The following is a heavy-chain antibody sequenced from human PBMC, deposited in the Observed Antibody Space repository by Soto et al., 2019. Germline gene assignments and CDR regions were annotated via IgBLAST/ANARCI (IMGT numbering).Heavy chain of an antibody. CDR3: AKDRMVYAHNWFDP. V-gene: IGHV3-23*01. Sequence: PGGSLRLSCAASGFTFSSYAMSWVRQAPGKGLEWVSAISGSSSSTYYADSVKGRFTISRDNSKNTLYLQMNSLRAEDTAVYYCAKDRMVYAHNWFDPWGQGTLVTVSS. J-gene: IGHJ5*02. CDR1: GFTFSSYA. CDR2: ISGSSSST. D-gene: IGHD2-8*01.